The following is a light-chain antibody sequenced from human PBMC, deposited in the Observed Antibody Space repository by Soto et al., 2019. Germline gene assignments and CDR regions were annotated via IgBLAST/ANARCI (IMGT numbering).Light chain of an antibody. CDR3: QQRSNWPPRFT. CDR2: DAS. CDR1: QSVSSY. J-gene: IGKJ3*01. V-gene: IGKV3-11*01. Sequence: EIVLTQSPATLSLSPGERATLSCRASQSVSSYLAWYQQKPGQAPRLLIYDASNRATGIQARFSGSGSGTDFTLTISSREPEDFAVYYCQQRSNWPPRFTFGPGTKVDIK.